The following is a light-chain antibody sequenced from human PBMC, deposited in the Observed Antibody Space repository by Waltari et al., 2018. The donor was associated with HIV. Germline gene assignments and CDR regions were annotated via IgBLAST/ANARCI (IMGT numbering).Light chain of an antibody. CDR1: SNTIGRYNL. CDR2: DVN. Sequence: QSALTQPASVSGSPGQSITISCTGNSNTIGRYNLVAWYQQHPGRAPKLIIYDVNERPSGVSNRFSGSRSGNTASLTISGLQAEDEADYYCSSFVGSRTVFGGGTKLTVL. J-gene: IGLJ3*02. CDR3: SSFVGSRTV. V-gene: IGLV2-23*02.